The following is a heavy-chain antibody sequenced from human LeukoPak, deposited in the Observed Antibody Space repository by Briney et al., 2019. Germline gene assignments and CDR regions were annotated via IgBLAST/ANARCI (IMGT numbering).Heavy chain of an antibody. Sequence: GGSLRLSCAASGFTFSSYSMNWVRQAPGKGLEWVSTLSGIGGITYYADSVKGRFTISRDNSNNILYLQMNSLRAEDTAVYYCAKGANYYYFYYMDDWGKGTTVTVSS. J-gene: IGHJ6*03. CDR3: AKGANYYYFYYMDD. V-gene: IGHV3-23*01. CDR2: LSGIGGIT. D-gene: IGHD3-16*01. CDR1: GFTFSSYS.